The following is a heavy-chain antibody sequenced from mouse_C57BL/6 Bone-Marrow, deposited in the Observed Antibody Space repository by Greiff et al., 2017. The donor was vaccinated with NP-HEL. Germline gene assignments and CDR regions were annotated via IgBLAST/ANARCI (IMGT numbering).Heavy chain of an antibody. CDR2: IHPNSGST. V-gene: IGHV1-64*01. Sequence: VKLQESGAELVKPGASVKLSCKASGYTFTSYWMHWVKQRPGQGLEWIGMIHPNSGSTNYNEKFKSKATLTVDKSSSTAYMQLSSLTSEDSAVYYCARRDYYGSSYDYWGQGTTLTVSS. CDR3: ARRDYYGSSYDY. J-gene: IGHJ2*01. CDR1: GYTFTSYW. D-gene: IGHD1-1*01.